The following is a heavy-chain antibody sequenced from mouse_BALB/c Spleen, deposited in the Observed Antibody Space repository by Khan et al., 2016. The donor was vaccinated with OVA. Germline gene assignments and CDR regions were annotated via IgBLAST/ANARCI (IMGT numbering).Heavy chain of an antibody. D-gene: IGHD1-2*01. CDR2: ISYSGRP. J-gene: IGHJ2*01. Sequence: VQLKQSGPGLVKPSQSLSLTCTVTGYSITSGYGWNWIRQFPGNKLEWMGYISYSGRPNYTPSLKSRISITRDTSKNQFFLQLNSVTTEDTATYYCARTARIKYWGQGTTLTVSS. V-gene: IGHV3-2*02. CDR1: GYSITSGYG. CDR3: ARTARIKY.